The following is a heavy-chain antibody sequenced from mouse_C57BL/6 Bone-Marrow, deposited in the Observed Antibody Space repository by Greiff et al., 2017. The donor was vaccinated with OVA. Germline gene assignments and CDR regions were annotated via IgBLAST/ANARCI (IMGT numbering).Heavy chain of an antibody. CDR2: ISSGGSYT. CDR3: ARYYYGNYDWYFDV. D-gene: IGHD2-1*01. CDR1: GFTFSSYG. V-gene: IGHV5-6*01. Sequence: VQLKESGGDLVKPGGSLKLSCAASGFTFSSYGMSWVRQTPDKRLEWVATISSGGSYTYYPDSVKGRFTISSDNAKNTLYLQMSSLKSEDTAMYYCARYYYGNYDWYFDVWGTGTTVTVSS. J-gene: IGHJ1*03.